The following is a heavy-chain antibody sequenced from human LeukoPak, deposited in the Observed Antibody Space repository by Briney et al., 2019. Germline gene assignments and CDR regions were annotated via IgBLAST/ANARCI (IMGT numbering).Heavy chain of an antibody. CDR1: GFTFSNFW. J-gene: IGHJ4*02. Sequence: GGSLRLSCAASGFTFSNFWVSWVRQAPGKGLEWVAIIRQDGSEKYYVDSVKGRFTISRDNAKNPLYLQMNSLRAEDTAVYYCARVGGGDYVMVWGQGTLVTVSS. CDR2: IRQDGSEK. CDR3: ARVGGGDYVMV. V-gene: IGHV3-7*01. D-gene: IGHD4-17*01.